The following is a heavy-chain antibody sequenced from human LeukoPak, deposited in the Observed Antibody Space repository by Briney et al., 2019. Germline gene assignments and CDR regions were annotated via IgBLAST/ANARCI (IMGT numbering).Heavy chain of an antibody. Sequence: PGRSLRLSCEASGFNFSSYGMHWVRQAPGKGLEWVAVLSADGSHKQFADSVKDRFAISRDNSKKTLYLQMKGLRAEDTAVYYCAKGGVSDRGSWYGDYFDYWGQGTLVTVSS. V-gene: IGHV3-30*18. D-gene: IGHD6-13*01. CDR3: AKGGVSDRGSWYGDYFDY. CDR2: LSADGSHK. CDR1: GFNFSSYG. J-gene: IGHJ4*02.